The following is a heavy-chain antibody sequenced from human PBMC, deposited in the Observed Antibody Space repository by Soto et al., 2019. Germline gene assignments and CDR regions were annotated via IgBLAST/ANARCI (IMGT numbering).Heavy chain of an antibody. D-gene: IGHD3-10*01. V-gene: IGHV3-23*01. CDR3: ATQGYYYGSGSYRGTDY. CDR1: GFILTTYA. CDR2: ISSSGGST. Sequence: EVQLLESGGGLVQPGGSLRLSCAASGFILTTYAMSWVRQAPGKGLEWVSTISSSGGSTYYADSVKGRFTISRDNSKNTLYLQMNSLGAEDTAVYYCATQGYYYGSGSYRGTDYWGQGTLVTVSS. J-gene: IGHJ4*02.